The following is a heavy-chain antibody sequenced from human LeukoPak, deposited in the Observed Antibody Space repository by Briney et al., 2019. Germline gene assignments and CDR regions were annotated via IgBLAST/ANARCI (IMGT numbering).Heavy chain of an antibody. CDR1: GYTFTSCG. Sequence: GASVNVSCKASGYTFTSCGISWVRQAPGQGLEWMGWISAYNGNTNYAQKLQGRVTMTTDTSTSTAYMELRSLRSDDTAVYYCARDQTVTTSYYYYMDVWGKGTTVTVSS. D-gene: IGHD4-17*01. J-gene: IGHJ6*03. CDR2: ISAYNGNT. CDR3: ARDQTVTTSYYYYMDV. V-gene: IGHV1-18*01.